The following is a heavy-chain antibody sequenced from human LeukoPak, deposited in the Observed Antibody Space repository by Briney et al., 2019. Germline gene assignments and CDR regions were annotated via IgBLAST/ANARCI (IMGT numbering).Heavy chain of an antibody. CDR1: GFTVSSAY. V-gene: IGHV3-23*01. CDR2: ISGSGDST. D-gene: IGHD6-13*01. CDR3: AKTRPLDSSSWSHGDY. J-gene: IGHJ4*02. Sequence: QSGGSLRLSCAASGFTVSSAYVSWVRQAPGKGLEWVSAISGSGDSTYYGDSVKGRFTISRDNSKNTLYLQMNSLRAEDTAVYYCAKTRPLDSSSWSHGDYWGQGTLVTVSS.